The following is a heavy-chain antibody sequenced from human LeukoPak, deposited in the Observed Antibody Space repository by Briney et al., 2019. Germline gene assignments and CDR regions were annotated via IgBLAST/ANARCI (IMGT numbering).Heavy chain of an antibody. CDR2: IYPGDCDT. CDR3: ARAYSGSSCWFDP. D-gene: IGHD1-26*01. Sequence: GESLKISCKGSGYSFSSYWIGWVRQLPGKGLEWMGVIYPGDCDTNYSPSLKGQVTISADKSISTAYLQWSSLKASHTAMYYCARAYSGSSCWFDPWGQGTLVTVSS. J-gene: IGHJ5*02. CDR1: GYSFSSYW. V-gene: IGHV5-51*01.